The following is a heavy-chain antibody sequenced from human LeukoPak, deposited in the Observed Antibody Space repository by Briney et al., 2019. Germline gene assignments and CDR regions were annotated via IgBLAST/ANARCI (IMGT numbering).Heavy chain of an antibody. CDR1: GGSISSYY. Sequence: PSETLSLTCTVSGGSISSYYWSWIRQPPGKGLEWIGYIYYSGSTNYNPSLKSRVTISVDTSKNQFSLKLSSVTAADTAVYYCASARGYSYGNWFDPWGKGTLVTVSS. CDR3: ASARGYSYGNWFDP. J-gene: IGHJ5*01. V-gene: IGHV4-59*01. D-gene: IGHD5-18*01. CDR2: IYYSGST.